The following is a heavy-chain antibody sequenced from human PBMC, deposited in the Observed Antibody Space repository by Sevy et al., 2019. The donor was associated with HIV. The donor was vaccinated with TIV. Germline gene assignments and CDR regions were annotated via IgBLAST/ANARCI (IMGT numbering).Heavy chain of an antibody. CDR2: ISYDGSNK. J-gene: IGHJ5*02. V-gene: IGHV3-30-3*01. Sequence: GGSLRLSCAASGFTFSSYAMHWVRQAPGKGLEWVAVISYDGSNKYYADSVKGRFTISRDNSKNTLYLQMNSLRAEDTAVYYCARDGLFIAPCSFDPWGQGTLVTVSS. D-gene: IGHD6-13*01. CDR3: ARDGLFIAPCSFDP. CDR1: GFTFSSYA.